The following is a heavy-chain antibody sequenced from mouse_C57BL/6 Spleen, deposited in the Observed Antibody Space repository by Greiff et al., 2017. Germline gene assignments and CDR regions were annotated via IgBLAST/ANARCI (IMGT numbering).Heavy chain of an antibody. D-gene: IGHD2-4*01. CDR3: ARSLYDYDGDYFDY. V-gene: IGHV3-6*01. CDR2: ISYDGSN. CDR1: GYSITSGYY. J-gene: IGHJ2*01. Sequence: EVQLQESGPGLVKPSQSLSLTCSVTGYSITSGYYWNWIRQFPGNKLEWMGYISYDGSNNYNPSLKNRISITRDTSKNQFFLKLNSVTTEDTATYYCARSLYDYDGDYFDYWGQGTTLTVSS.